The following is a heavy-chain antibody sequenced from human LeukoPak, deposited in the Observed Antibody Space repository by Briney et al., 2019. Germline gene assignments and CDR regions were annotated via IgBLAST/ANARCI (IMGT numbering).Heavy chain of an antibody. CDR2: INPNSGGP. V-gene: IGHV1-2*06. J-gene: IGHJ4*02. CDR1: GYSFTGYY. D-gene: IGHD5-18*01. Sequence: ALVKVSRMASGYSFTGYYLHSVRQPTGQGLEWMGRINPNSGGPNVEHKFQGRGTMTRDTSITKAYMELSGLRSDDAAGYYCAREYSYGYYFDSWGQGTLVTVSP. CDR3: AREYSYGYYFDS.